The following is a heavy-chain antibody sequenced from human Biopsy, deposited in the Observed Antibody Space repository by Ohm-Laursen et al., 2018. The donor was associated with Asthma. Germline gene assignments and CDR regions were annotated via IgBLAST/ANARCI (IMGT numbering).Heavy chain of an antibody. Sequence: SLRLSCTAPGFVFSQSGMHWVRQAPGKGLEWVANIKHDGTEKNHVDSLKGRFTISRDNAKNSLYLQMNSLRAEDTAVYYCARTFHFWSPYHAEHYQLWGQGTLVTVSS. J-gene: IGHJ1*01. V-gene: IGHV3-7*01. CDR2: IKHDGTEK. CDR1: GFVFSQSG. D-gene: IGHD3-3*02. CDR3: ARTFHFWSPYHAEHYQL.